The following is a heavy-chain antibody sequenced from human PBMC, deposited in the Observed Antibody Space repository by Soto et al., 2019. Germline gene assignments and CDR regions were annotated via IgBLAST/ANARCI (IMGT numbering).Heavy chain of an antibody. D-gene: IGHD3-22*01. V-gene: IGHV1-18*01. CDR2: ISTYNGNT. J-gene: IGHJ4*02. CDR1: GYTFITYG. CDR3: ARGPTDYYDNSANFFLDY. Sequence: SVKVSCKASGYTFITYGLRSVRQAPGQGLDWLGWISTYNGNTKYAERLQGRVTMTTDTTTNTAYMELRNLRSDDTAVYYCARGPTDYYDNSANFFLDYWGQGTLVTVPS.